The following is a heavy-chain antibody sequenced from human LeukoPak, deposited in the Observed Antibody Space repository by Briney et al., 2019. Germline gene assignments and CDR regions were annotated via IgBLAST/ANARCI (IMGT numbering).Heavy chain of an antibody. V-gene: IGHV3-23*01. CDR3: ARVGRIAVAGLFDY. D-gene: IGHD6-19*01. J-gene: IGHJ4*02. Sequence: GGSLRLSCAASGFTFSSYAMSWVRQAPGKGLEWVSAISGSGGSTYYADSVKGRFTISRDNSKNTLYLQMNSLRAEDTAVYYCARVGRIAVAGLFDYWDQGTLVTVSS. CDR2: ISGSGGST. CDR1: GFTFSSYA.